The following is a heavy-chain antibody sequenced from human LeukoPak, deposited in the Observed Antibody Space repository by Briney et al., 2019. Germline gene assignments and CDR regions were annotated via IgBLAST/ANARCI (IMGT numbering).Heavy chain of an antibody. CDR3: AKDLSGSYLDY. CDR2: IRYDGSNK. Sequence: GGSLRLSCAASGFTFSSHGMHWVRQAPGKGLEWVAFIRYDGSNKYYADSVKGRFTISRDNSKNTLYLQVNSLRAEDTAVYYCAKDLSGSYLDYWGQGTLVTVSS. J-gene: IGHJ4*02. CDR1: GFTFSSHG. D-gene: IGHD1-26*01. V-gene: IGHV3-30*02.